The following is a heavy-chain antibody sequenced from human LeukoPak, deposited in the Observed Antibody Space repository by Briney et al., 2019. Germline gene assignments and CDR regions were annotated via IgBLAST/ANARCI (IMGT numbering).Heavy chain of an antibody. CDR1: GFTFSSYA. CDR2: ISGSGGST. D-gene: IGHD1-26*01. J-gene: IGHJ4*02. CDR3: ARRPNIVGATTS. V-gene: IGHV3-23*01. Sequence: GGSLRLSCAASGFTFSSYAMSWVRQAPGKGLEWVSAISGSGGSTYYADSVKGRFTISRDNAKNSLYLQMNSLRAEDTAVYYCARRPNIVGATTSWGQGTLVTVSS.